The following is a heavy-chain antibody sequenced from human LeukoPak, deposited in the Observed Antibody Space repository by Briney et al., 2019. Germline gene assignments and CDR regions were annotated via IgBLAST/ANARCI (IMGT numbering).Heavy chain of an antibody. J-gene: IGHJ3*02. CDR3: ARLTTVITRGNFDI. D-gene: IGHD4-23*01. CDR2: FYTSGNS. V-gene: IGHV4-4*07. CDR1: GGSISIYY. Sequence: SETLSLTCTVSGGSISIYYWSWIRQPAGKGPEWIGRFYTSGNSNYNPSLKSRVTMSLDTSKNQFSLNLSSVTAADTAVYYCARLTTVITRGNFDIWGQGTMVTVS.